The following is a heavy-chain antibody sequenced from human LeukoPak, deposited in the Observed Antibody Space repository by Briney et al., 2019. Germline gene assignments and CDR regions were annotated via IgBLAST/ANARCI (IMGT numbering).Heavy chain of an antibody. V-gene: IGHV3-23*01. J-gene: IGHJ5*02. CDR1: GFTFSSYA. CDR3: AKGGYSSSWYRGWFDP. CDR2: ISGSGGST. D-gene: IGHD6-13*01. Sequence: GGSLRLSCAASGFTFSSYAMSWVRQAPGKGLEWVSAISGSGGSTYYADSVKGRFTISRDNSKNTLYLQMNSLRAEDTAVYYCAKGGYSSSWYRGWFDPWGQGTLVTVSS.